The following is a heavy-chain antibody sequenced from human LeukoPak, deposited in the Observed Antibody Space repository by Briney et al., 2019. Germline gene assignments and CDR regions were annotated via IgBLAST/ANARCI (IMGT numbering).Heavy chain of an antibody. CDR3: ARTQYSSGWYNWFDP. V-gene: IGHV3-23*01. Sequence: GGSLRLSCAASGFTISSYAMSWVRQAPGKGLEWVSAISGSGGITYYADSVKGRFTISRDSSKNTLYLQMNSLRAEDTAVYYCARTQYSSGWYNWFDPWGRGTLVTVSS. CDR1: GFTISSYA. D-gene: IGHD6-19*01. CDR2: ISGSGGIT. J-gene: IGHJ5*02.